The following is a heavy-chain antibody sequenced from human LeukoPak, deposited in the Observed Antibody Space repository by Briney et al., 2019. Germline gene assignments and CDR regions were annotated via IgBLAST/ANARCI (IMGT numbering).Heavy chain of an antibody. Sequence: GGSLRLSCAASGFTFSNAWMSWVRQAPGKGLEWVGRIKSKTDGGTTDYAAPVKGRFTISRDDPKNTLYLQMNSLKTEDTAVYYCTTVYSSSWDEYFQHWGQGTLVTVSS. V-gene: IGHV3-15*01. CDR1: GFTFSNAW. CDR2: IKSKTDGGTT. CDR3: TTVYSSSWDEYFQH. J-gene: IGHJ1*01. D-gene: IGHD6-13*01.